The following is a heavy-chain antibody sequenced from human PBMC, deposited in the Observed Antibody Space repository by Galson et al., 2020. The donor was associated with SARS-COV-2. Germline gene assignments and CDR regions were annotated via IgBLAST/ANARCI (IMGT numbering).Heavy chain of an antibody. D-gene: IGHD2-15*01. V-gene: IGHV3-21*01. J-gene: IGHJ5*02. CDR1: GFTFSSYS. CDR2: ISGSSSYI. CDR3: ARDLVGGRGGWFGD. Sequence: GESLKISCAASGFTFSSYSMNWVRQAPGKGLEWVSYISGSSSYIYYVDSVKGRFTISRDNAKNSLYLEMNSLRAEDTAVYYCARDLVGGRGGWFGDWGQGTLVIVSS.